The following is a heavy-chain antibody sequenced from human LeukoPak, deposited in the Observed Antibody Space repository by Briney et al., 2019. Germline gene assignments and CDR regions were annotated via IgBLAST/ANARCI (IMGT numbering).Heavy chain of an antibody. J-gene: IGHJ4*02. CDR2: IKAKVHGGTI. V-gene: IGHV3-15*01. D-gene: IGHD1-26*01. CDR1: GFSLSSYG. Sequence: PGGSLRLSCAASGFSLSSYGMHWVRQAPGKGLEWVGRIKAKVHGGTIEYAAPVKGRFTISRDDSKNTLYLQMNSLKTEDTAVYYCTTDGVGVEGATYDNWGQGTLVSVSS. CDR3: TTDGVGVEGATYDN.